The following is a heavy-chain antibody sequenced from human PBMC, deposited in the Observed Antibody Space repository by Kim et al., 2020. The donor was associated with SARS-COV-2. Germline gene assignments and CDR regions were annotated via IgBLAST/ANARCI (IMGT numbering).Heavy chain of an antibody. Sequence: SVKVSCKASGGTFSSYAISWVRQAPGQGLEWMGGIIPIFGTANYAQKFQGRVTITADESTSTAYMELSSLRSEDTAVYYCARDGRGFYYDSSGSYFDYWGQGTLVTVSS. CDR1: GGTFSSYA. CDR3: ARDGRGFYYDSSGSYFDY. D-gene: IGHD3-22*01. CDR2: IIPIFGTA. J-gene: IGHJ4*02. V-gene: IGHV1-69*13.